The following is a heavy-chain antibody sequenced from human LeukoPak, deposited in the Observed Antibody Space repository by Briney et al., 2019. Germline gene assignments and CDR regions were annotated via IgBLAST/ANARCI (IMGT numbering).Heavy chain of an antibody. J-gene: IGHJ6*02. V-gene: IGHV4-59*01. D-gene: IGHD3-22*01. CDR2: IYYSGST. Sequence: SETLSLTCTVPGGSISSYYWSWIRQPPGKGLEWIGYIYYSGSTNYNPSLKSRVTISVDTSKNQFSLKLSSVNAADTAVYYCARMYDSSGYYYYYGMDVWGQGTTVTVSS. CDR3: ARMYDSSGYYYYYGMDV. CDR1: GGSISSYY.